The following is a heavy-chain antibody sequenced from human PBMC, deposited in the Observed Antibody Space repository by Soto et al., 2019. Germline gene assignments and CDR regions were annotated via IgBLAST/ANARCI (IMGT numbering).Heavy chain of an antibody. CDR1: GYTFTSYN. V-gene: IGHV1-8*01. D-gene: IGHD2-8*01. Sequence: QVQLVQSGAEVKKPGASVKVSCKASGYTFTSYNINWVRQATGQGLEWLGWMNPNSGNTGYEQTFQDRITLTRDTSITTAYMELSSLRSDDTAVYFCVRYGVAAAYWGQGTLVTVSS. J-gene: IGHJ4*02. CDR2: MNPNSGNT. CDR3: VRYGVAAAY.